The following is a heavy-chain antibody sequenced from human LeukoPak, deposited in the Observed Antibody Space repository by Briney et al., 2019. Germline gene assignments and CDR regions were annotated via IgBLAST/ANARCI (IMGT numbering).Heavy chain of an antibody. CDR1: GFTVSSNY. D-gene: IGHD3-10*01. Sequence: GGSLRLSCAASGFTVSSNYMSWVRQAPGKGLEWVSVIYSGGSTYYADSVKGRFTISRDNSKNTLYLQMNNLRVEDTAVYYCAKTISGSYGVSDFWGQGSLVIVSS. CDR3: AKTISGSYGVSDF. V-gene: IGHV3-53*01. CDR2: IYSGGST. J-gene: IGHJ4*02.